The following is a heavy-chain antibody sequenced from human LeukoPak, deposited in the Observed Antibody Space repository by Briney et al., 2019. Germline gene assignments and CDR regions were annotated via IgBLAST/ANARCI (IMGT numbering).Heavy chain of an antibody. CDR2: INPSGGST. CDR3: ARLAVSGNPYKGLDY. J-gene: IGHJ4*02. Sequence: GASVKVSCKASGYTFTSYYMHWVRQAPGQGLEWRGIINPSGGSTSYAQKFQGRVTMTRDMSTSTVYMELSSLRSEDTAVYYCARLAVSGNPYKGLDYWGQGTLVTVSS. CDR1: GYTFTSYY. V-gene: IGHV1-46*01. D-gene: IGHD4-23*01.